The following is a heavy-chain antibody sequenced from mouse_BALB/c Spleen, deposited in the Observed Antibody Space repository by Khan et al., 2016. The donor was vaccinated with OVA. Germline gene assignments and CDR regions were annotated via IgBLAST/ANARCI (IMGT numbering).Heavy chain of an antibody. J-gene: IGHJ4*01. D-gene: IGHD1-1*01. V-gene: IGHV14-3*02. CDR1: GFNIKDTY. CDR3: ASLRNYYAMDY. CDR2: IDPANGNT. Sequence: VQLQQSGAELVKPGASLKLSCTASGFNIKDTYMHWVKQRPEQGLEWIGRIDPANGNTKYDPKFQGKATITADTSSNTAYLQLSSLTSEDTAVYYCASLRNYYAMDYWGQGTSVTVSS.